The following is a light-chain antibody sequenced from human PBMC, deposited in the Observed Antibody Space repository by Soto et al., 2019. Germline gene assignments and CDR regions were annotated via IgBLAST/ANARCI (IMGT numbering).Light chain of an antibody. CDR3: QQYNHWPLT. CDR1: QGLGTN. V-gene: IGKV3-15*01. CDR2: AAS. J-gene: IGKJ4*01. Sequence: EVVTTQSPSTLSVSPWERATLSCRASQGLGTNLAWYQQKPGQAPRLLIYAASTRATGVPGRFSGSGSGTEFTLTISSLQSEDFAVYYCQQYNHWPLTFGGGTKVDNK.